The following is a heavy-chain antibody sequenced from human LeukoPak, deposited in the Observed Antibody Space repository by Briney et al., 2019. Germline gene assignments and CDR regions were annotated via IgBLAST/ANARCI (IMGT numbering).Heavy chain of an antibody. CDR3: ARVPYCSSTSCYRGHYYWGMDV. Sequence: GASVKVSCKASGYTFTSYDINWVRQATGQGLEWMGWMNPNSGNTGYAQKVQGRVTMTRNTSISTAYMELSSLRSEDTAVYYCARVPYCSSTSCYRGHYYWGMDVWGQGTTVTVSS. V-gene: IGHV1-8*01. D-gene: IGHD2-2*02. CDR2: MNPNSGNT. J-gene: IGHJ6*02. CDR1: GYTFTSYD.